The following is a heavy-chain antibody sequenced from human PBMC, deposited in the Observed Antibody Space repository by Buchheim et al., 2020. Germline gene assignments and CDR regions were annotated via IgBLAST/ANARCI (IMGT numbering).Heavy chain of an antibody. Sequence: QVQLQESGPGLVKPSQTLSLTCTVSGGSISSGGYYWSWIRQHPGKGLEWIGYIYYSGSTYYNPSLKSRVTISVDTAKNQFTLKLSSVTAADTAVYYCSRMVYANNYYYGMDVWGQGTT. J-gene: IGHJ6*02. CDR1: GGSISSGGYY. CDR2: IYYSGST. D-gene: IGHD2-8*01. V-gene: IGHV4-31*03. CDR3: SRMVYANNYYYGMDV.